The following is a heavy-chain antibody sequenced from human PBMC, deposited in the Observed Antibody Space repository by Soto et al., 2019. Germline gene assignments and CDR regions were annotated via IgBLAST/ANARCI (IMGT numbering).Heavy chain of an antibody. V-gene: IGHV1-3*05. CDR2: INAGNGNT. Sequence: QVQLVQSGAEEKKPGASVKVSCKASGYTFTSYAMHWVRQAPGQRLEWMGWINAGNGNTKYSQKFQGRVTITRDTPAGTAYMELSSLRSEDTAVYYCARDKIPYDYGDYWGGWFDPWGQGTLVTVSS. CDR3: ARDKIPYDYGDYWGGWFDP. CDR1: GYTFTSYA. D-gene: IGHD4-17*01. J-gene: IGHJ5*02.